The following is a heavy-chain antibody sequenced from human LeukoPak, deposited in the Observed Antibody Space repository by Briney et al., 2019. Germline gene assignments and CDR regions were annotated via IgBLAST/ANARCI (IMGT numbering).Heavy chain of an antibody. D-gene: IGHD2-2*03. J-gene: IGHJ3*02. CDR1: GYTFTGYY. CDR2: INPNSGGT. V-gene: IGHV1-2*02. Sequence: GASVKVSCKASGYTFTGYYMHWVRQAPGQGLEWMGWINPNSGGTNYAQKFQGRVTMTRDTSISTAYMELSRLRSDDTAVYYYARDDWIPGYCSSSSNCLDAFDIWGQGTMVTVSS. CDR3: ARDDWIPGYCSSSSNCLDAFDI.